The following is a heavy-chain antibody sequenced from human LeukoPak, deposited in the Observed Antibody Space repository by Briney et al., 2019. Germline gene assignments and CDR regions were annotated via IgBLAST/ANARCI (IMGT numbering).Heavy chain of an antibody. D-gene: IGHD6-19*01. CDR2: IYYSGST. V-gene: IGHV4-39*07. CDR1: GGSISSSSYY. Sequence: SETLSLTCTVSGGSISSSSYYWGWIRQPPGKGLEWIGSIYYSGSTYYNPSLKSRVTISVDTSKNQFSLKLSSVTAADTAVYYCARRSSGWYVLDYWGQGTLVTVSS. CDR3: ARRSSGWYVLDY. J-gene: IGHJ4*02.